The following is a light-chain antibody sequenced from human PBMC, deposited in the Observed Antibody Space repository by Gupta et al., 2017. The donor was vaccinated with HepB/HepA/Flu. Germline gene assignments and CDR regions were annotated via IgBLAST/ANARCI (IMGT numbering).Light chain of an antibody. CDR3: STGDDSRSNLV. J-gene: IGLJ2*01. CDR2: TNN. CDR1: SSNIGTNA. V-gene: IGLV1-47*01. Sequence: QSVLTQAPSASGTPGQRVTISCSGSSSNIGTNAVYWYQQFPGEAPNLLIYTNNQRPSGVPDRFSGSKSGTSASLVIVGLRAEDEADYYCSTGDDSRSNLVLGGGTKLTVL.